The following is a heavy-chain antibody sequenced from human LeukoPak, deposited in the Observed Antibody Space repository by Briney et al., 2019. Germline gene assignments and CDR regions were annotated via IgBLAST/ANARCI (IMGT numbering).Heavy chain of an antibody. V-gene: IGHV3-33*06. CDR2: IWNDASDK. J-gene: IGHJ4*02. D-gene: IGHD1-26*01. CDR1: GFTFSSYG. CDR3: AKPTRGSGSFLIDF. Sequence: GGSLRLSCAASGFTFSSYGMHWARQAPGKGLEWVAVIWNDASDKYYADSVKGRFTISRENSKNTLYLQMNSLRAEDTAVYYCAKPTRGSGSFLIDFWGQGTLVTVSS.